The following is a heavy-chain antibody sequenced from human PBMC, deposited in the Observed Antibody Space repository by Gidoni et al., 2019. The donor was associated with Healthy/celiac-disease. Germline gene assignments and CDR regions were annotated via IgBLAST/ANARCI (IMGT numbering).Heavy chain of an antibody. D-gene: IGHD3-10*01. J-gene: IGHJ5*02. CDR2: INHSGST. CDR3: AREEGVEDGRPFDP. V-gene: IGHV4-34*01. Sequence: QVQLQQWGAGLLKPSETLSLPVAVDGGSFSGYYWSWIRQPPGKGLEWIGEINHSGSTNYNPSLKSRVTISVDTSKNQFSLKLSSVTAADTAVHYCAREEGVEDGRPFDPWGQGTLVTVSS. CDR1: GGSFSGYY.